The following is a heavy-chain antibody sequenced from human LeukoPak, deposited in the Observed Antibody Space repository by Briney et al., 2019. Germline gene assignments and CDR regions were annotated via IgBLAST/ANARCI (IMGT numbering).Heavy chain of an antibody. CDR2: IYYSGST. D-gene: IGHD5-24*01. CDR3: ARGRVVEMATIIFDY. V-gene: IGHV4-61*01. J-gene: IGHJ4*02. Sequence: PSETLSLTCTVSGGSISSGSYYWSWIRQPPGKGLEWIGYIYYSGSTNYNPSLKSRVTISVDTSKNQFSLKLSSVTAADTAVYYCARGRVVEMATIIFDYWGQGTLVTVSS. CDR1: GGSISSGSYY.